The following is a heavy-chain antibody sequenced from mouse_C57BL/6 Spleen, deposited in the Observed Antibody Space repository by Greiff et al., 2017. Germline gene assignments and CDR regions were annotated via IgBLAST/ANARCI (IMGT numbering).Heavy chain of an antibody. J-gene: IGHJ4*01. D-gene: IGHD2-4*01. CDR3: ARHGYDYDEAMDY. CDR2: ISNGGGST. V-gene: IGHV5-12*01. Sequence: DVHLVESGGGLVQPGGSLKLSCAASGFTFSDYYMYWVRQTPEKRLEWVAYISNGGGSTYYPDTVKGRFTISRDNAKNTLYLQMSRLKSEDTAMYYCARHGYDYDEAMDYWGQGTSVTVSS. CDR1: GFTFSDYY.